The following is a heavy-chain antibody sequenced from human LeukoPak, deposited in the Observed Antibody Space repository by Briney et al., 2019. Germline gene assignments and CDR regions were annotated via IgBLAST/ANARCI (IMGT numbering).Heavy chain of an antibody. CDR2: ISYDGSNK. J-gene: IGHJ3*02. CDR1: GFTFSSYG. V-gene: IGHV3-30*03. D-gene: IGHD3/OR15-3a*01. Sequence: GGSLRLSCAASGFTFSSYGIHWVRQAPGKGLEWVAVISYDGSNKYYADSVKGRFTISRDNAKNSLYLQMNSLRAEDTAVYYCARLVLGTGYAFDIWGQGTMVTVSS. CDR3: ARLVLGTGYAFDI.